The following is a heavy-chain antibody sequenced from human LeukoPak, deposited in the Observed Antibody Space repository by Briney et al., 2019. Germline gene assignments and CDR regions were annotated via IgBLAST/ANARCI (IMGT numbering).Heavy chain of an antibody. J-gene: IGHJ4*02. V-gene: IGHV1-69*06. CDR1: GYTFTSYG. Sequence: WASVKVSCKASGYTFTSYGISWVRQAPGQGLEWMGGIIPIFGTANYAQKFQGRVTITADKSTSTAYMELSSLRSEDTAVYYCASYGGNSVAEAVFDYWGQGTLVTVSS. CDR2: IIPIFGTA. CDR3: ASYGGNSVAEAVFDY. D-gene: IGHD4-23*01.